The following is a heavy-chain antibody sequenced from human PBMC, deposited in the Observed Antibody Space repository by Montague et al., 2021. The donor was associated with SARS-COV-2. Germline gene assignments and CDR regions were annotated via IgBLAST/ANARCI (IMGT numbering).Heavy chain of an antibody. V-gene: IGHV4-34*01. Sequence: SETLSLTCAVYGASFNGYYWTWIRQPPGKRLEWIGEINHSGSTSYNPSLRSRVTISVDTSKNQFSLKLTSVTAADTAVYYCTRRLHGFNRHYFDYWGQGTLVTVSS. J-gene: IGHJ4*02. CDR3: TRRLHGFNRHYFDY. CDR1: GASFNGYY. CDR2: INHSGST. D-gene: IGHD5-24*01.